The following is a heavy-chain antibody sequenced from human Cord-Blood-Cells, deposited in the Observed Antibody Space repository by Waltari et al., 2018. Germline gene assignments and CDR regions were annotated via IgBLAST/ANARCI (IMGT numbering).Heavy chain of an antibody. Sequence: QVQLQQWGAGLLKPSETLSLTCAVYGGSFSGYYWGWIRQPPGKGLEWIGEINHSGSTNDNPSLKSRVTISVDTSKNQFSLKLSSVTAADTAVYYCAIGLGELSLWGQGTLVTVSS. D-gene: IGHD3-16*02. J-gene: IGHJ4*02. CDR3: AIGLGELSL. CDR1: GGSFSGYY. V-gene: IGHV4-34*01. CDR2: INHSGST.